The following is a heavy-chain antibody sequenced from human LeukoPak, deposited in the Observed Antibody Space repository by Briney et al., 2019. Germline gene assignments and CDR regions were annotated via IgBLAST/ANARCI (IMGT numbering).Heavy chain of an antibody. V-gene: IGHV3-23*01. Sequence: GASLRLSCAASGFTFSSYAMSCVRQAPGKALEWVSDISGSGGSTYYADSVKGRFTISRDNSKNTLYLQMNSLRAEDTAVYYCAKVSPQLYSSSPSDAFDIWGQGTMVTVSS. D-gene: IGHD6-13*01. CDR3: AKVSPQLYSSSPSDAFDI. J-gene: IGHJ3*02. CDR2: ISGSGGST. CDR1: GFTFSSYA.